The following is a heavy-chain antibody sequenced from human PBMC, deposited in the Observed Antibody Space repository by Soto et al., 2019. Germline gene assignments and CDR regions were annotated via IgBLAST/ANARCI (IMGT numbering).Heavy chain of an antibody. V-gene: IGHV4-34*01. CDR3: ASYGSGSYYNGYYFDY. D-gene: IGHD3-10*01. CDR1: GGSFSAYY. CDR2: IHHSGGP. J-gene: IGHJ4*01. Sequence: PSETLSLTCAVYGGSFSAYYWTWIRQSPVKGLEWIGEIHHSGGPKYNPSLKSRVTISADTSKNQFSLELSSVTAADTAVYYCASYGSGSYYNGYYFDYWGQGTLVTVSS.